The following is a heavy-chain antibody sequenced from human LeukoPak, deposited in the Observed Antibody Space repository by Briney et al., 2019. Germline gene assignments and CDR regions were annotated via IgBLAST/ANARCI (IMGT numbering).Heavy chain of an antibody. Sequence: GGSLRLSCAGSGFTFSSYGMSWVRHAPGKRLEWVSAISGSGGSTYYADSVKGRFTISRNNSKNTLYLQMNSLRAEDTAVYYCAKAPASYYGSVNWFDPWGQGTLVTVSS. CDR3: AKAPASYYGSVNWFDP. D-gene: IGHD3-10*01. CDR2: ISGSGGST. V-gene: IGHV3-23*01. CDR1: GFTFSSYG. J-gene: IGHJ5*02.